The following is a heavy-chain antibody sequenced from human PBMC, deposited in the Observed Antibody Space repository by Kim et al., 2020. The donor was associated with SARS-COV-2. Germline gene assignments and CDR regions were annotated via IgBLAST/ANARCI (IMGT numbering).Heavy chain of an antibody. CDR3: AKRHIVMVTAISFDS. Sequence: GGSLRLSCAAPGFSFSSYAMTWVRQAPGKGLEWVSTLSGDKKTTYYADSVKGRFTISRDNSKSTLYLQMNSLRAEDTAVYYCAKRHIVMVTAISFDSWGQGTLVTVSS. V-gene: IGHV3-23*01. CDR2: LSGDKKTT. D-gene: IGHD2-21*02. CDR1: GFSFSSYA. J-gene: IGHJ4*02.